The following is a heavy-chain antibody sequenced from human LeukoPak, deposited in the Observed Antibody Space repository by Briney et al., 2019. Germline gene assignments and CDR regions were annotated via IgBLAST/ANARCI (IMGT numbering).Heavy chain of an antibody. Sequence: SQTLSLTCTVSGGSISSGSYYWSWIRQPPGKGLEWIGEINHSGSTNYNPSLKSRVTISVGTSKNQFSLKLSSVTAADTAVYYCARRRFLEWLSSYYYYYMDVWGKGTTVTVSS. CDR2: INHSGST. CDR1: GGSISSGSYY. CDR3: ARRRFLEWLSSYYYYYMDV. V-gene: IGHV4-39*07. J-gene: IGHJ6*03. D-gene: IGHD3-3*01.